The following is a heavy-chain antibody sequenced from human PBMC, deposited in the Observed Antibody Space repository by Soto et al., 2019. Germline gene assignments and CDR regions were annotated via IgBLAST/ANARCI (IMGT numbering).Heavy chain of an antibody. V-gene: IGHV1-46*03. Sequence: ASVKVSCKAIGYSFTRHYMHWVRQAPGQGLEWMGTIFPGGVNIAYAQKFEGRVTMTRDTTTSTVYMELNSLRSEDTAVYYCARDRRQLWFGELVLGAFDIWGQGTMVTVSS. CDR3: ARDRRQLWFGELVLGAFDI. CDR1: GYSFTRHY. J-gene: IGHJ3*02. D-gene: IGHD3-10*01. CDR2: IFPGGVNI.